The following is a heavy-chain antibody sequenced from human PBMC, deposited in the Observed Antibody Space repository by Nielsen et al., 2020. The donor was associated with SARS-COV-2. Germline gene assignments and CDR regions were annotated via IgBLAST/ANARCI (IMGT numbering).Heavy chain of an antibody. J-gene: IGHJ5*02. CDR1: GYTFTSYD. V-gene: IGHV1-8*01. CDR2: MNPNSGNT. Sequence: ASVKVSCKASGYTFTSYDINWVRQATGQGLEWMGWMNPNSGNTGYAQKFQGRVTMTRNTSISTAYMELSRLRSDDTAVYYCARESVVVAARNWFDPWGQGTLVTVSS. CDR3: ARESVVVAARNWFDP. D-gene: IGHD2-15*01.